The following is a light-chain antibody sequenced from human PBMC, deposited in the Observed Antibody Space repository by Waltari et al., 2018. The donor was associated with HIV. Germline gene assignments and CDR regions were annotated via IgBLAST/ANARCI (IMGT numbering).Light chain of an antibody. CDR2: SNN. CDR1: SSNIGSNT. J-gene: IGLJ2*01. V-gene: IGLV1-44*01. Sequence: QSVLTQPPSASGTPGQRVTISCSGSSSNIGSNTVNWYQQLPGTAPKLLINSNNQRPSGVPDRFSGSKSGTSASLAISGLQSEDEADYYCAAWDDSLNGPGVVFGGGTKLTVL. CDR3: AAWDDSLNGPGVV.